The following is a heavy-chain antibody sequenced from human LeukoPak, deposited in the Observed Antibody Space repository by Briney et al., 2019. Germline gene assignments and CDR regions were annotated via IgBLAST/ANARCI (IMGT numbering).Heavy chain of an antibody. V-gene: IGHV3-30-3*01. Sequence: GGSLRLSCAASGITVGNIWMSWVRQAPGKGLEWVAVISYDGSNKYYADSVKGRFTISRDNSKNTLYLQMNSLRAEDTAVYYCARDPHPLAEYDSSGNYFDYWGQGTLVTVSS. CDR3: ARDPHPLAEYDSSGNYFDY. D-gene: IGHD3-22*01. CDR1: GITVGNIW. J-gene: IGHJ4*02. CDR2: ISYDGSNK.